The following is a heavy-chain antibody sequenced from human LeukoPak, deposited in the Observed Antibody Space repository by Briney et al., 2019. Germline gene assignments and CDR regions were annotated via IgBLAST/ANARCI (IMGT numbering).Heavy chain of an antibody. CDR2: ISDSGGFT. J-gene: IGHJ6*02. CDR1: GFIFSSYA. Sequence: PGGSLRLSCAASGFIFSSYAMSWVRQAPGKGLEWVSTISDSGGFTYYADSVKGRFTISRDNSKNTLYLQMNSLRAEDTAVYYCANTHGYNIVVVPAAKVYYYGMDVWGQGTTVTVSS. V-gene: IGHV3-23*01. CDR3: ANTHGYNIVVVPAAKVYYYGMDV. D-gene: IGHD2-2*01.